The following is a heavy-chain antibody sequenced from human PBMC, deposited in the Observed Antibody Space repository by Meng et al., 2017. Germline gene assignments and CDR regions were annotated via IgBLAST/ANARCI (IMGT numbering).Heavy chain of an antibody. CDR2: ISGSGGST. J-gene: IGHJ6*02. CDR1: GFTFSSYA. D-gene: IGHD6-19*01. Sequence: GGSLRLSCAASGFTFSSYAMSWVRQAPGKGLEWVSAISGSGGSTYYADSVKGRFTISRDNSKNTLYPQMNSLRAEDTAVYYCAKGGRGWELTYYYYGMDVWGQGTTVTVSS. CDR3: AKGGRGWELTYYYYGMDV. V-gene: IGHV3-23*01.